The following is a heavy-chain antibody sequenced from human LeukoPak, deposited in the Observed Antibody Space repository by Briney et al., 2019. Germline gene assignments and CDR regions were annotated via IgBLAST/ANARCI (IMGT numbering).Heavy chain of an antibody. CDR2: ISFDGNNA. J-gene: IGHJ3*01. V-gene: IGHV3-30*04. CDR3: ARRLARWAPYDAFDF. Sequence: GTSLRLSCAASGFTFSGNDMHWVRQAPGKGLEWVAVISFDGNNAYYADSVKGRFTISRDNSERTVHLQLNSLRSEDTAIYFCARRLARWAPYDAFDFWGRGTLVTVSS. CDR1: GFTFSGND. D-gene: IGHD1-26*01.